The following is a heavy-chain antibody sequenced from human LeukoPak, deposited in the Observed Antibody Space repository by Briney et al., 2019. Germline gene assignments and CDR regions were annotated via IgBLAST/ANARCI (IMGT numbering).Heavy chain of an antibody. J-gene: IGHJ3*02. D-gene: IGHD2-21*01. CDR3: AREGLLHSISSGDAFDI. CDR2: ISSNSAYL. CDR1: GFTFRSYT. V-gene: IGHV3-21*01. Sequence: GSLRLSCAASGFTFRSYTMEWVRQAPGKGLELVSSISSNSAYLYYADSVRGRFTISRDNTKNSLYLQMSSPRAEDTAVYYCAREGLLHSISSGDAFDIWGQGTMVTVSS.